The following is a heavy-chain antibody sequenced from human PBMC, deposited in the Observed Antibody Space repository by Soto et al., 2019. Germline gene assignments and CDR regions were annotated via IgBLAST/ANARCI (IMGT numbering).Heavy chain of an antibody. Sequence: PSETLSLTCTVSGGSISSGDYYWSWIRQPPGKGMEWIGYIYHSGSTNYNNSLKSRVTISVDTSKNHLYLKLSSVTAADTAVYYCARRYGYSFDYWGQGTLVTVSS. J-gene: IGHJ4*02. CDR2: IYHSGST. CDR3: ARRYGYSFDY. D-gene: IGHD1-1*01. CDR1: GGSISSGDYY. V-gene: IGHV4-30-4*01.